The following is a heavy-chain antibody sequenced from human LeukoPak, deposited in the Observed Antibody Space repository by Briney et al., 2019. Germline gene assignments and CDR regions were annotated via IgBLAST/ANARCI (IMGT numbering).Heavy chain of an antibody. CDR2: MNPNSGNT. Sequence: ASEKLSCNASGYTFTSYDINWVRHGTGPGLELKGWMNPNSGNTGYSQQFQGRVTMTRNTSISTAYMELSRPRSEDTAVYYCARVRWENGLYLDYWGQGTLVTVSS. CDR3: ARVRWENGLYLDY. J-gene: IGHJ4*02. D-gene: IGHD4-23*01. CDR1: GYTFTSYD. V-gene: IGHV1-8*01.